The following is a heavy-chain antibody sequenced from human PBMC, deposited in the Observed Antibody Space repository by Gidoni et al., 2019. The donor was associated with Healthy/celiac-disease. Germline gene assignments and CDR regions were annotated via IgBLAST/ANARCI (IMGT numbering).Heavy chain of an antibody. CDR3: ARERNCGGDCSFDY. D-gene: IGHD2-21*02. V-gene: IGHV3-21*01. CDR1: GFTFSNYY. CDR2: ISSSTSYI. Sequence: EVQLVESGGGLVKPGGSLRLSCAASGFTFSNYYMNWVRQAPGKGLEWVSSISSSTSYIYYADSVKGRFTISRDNAKNSLFLQMNSLRAEDTAVYYCARERNCGGDCSFDYWGQGTLVTVSS. J-gene: IGHJ4*02.